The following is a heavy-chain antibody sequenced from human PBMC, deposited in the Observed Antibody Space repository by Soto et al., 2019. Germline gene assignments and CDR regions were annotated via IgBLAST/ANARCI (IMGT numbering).Heavy chain of an antibody. J-gene: IGHJ4*02. CDR3: ARVRGGHDYYDFDS. Sequence: VQLVESGGDLVKPGGSLRLSCATSGFTFSDHYMSWIRQAPGKGLEFVSCISVSSSYKYYADSVRGRFTVSRDNTNNAVYLQMTSLRAEDTATYYCARVRGGHDYYDFDSWGQGILVAVSS. D-gene: IGHD1-26*01. V-gene: IGHV3-11*05. CDR2: ISVSSSYK. CDR1: GFTFSDHY.